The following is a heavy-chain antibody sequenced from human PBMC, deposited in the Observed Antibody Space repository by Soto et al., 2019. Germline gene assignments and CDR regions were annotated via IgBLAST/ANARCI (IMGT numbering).Heavy chain of an antibody. CDR1: GFTFSSYA. CDR2: ISYDGSNK. Sequence: GGSLRLSCAASGFTFSSYAMHWVRQAPGKGLEWVAVISYDGSNKYYADSVKGRFTISRDNSKNTLYLQMNSLRAEAKAVYYCARDIEKFVDIVVVPLRFPAEDGGNDLNYGMDVWGQGTTVTVSS. D-gene: IGHD2-2*03. CDR3: ARDIEKFVDIVVVPLRFPAEDGGNDLNYGMDV. J-gene: IGHJ6*02. V-gene: IGHV3-30-3*01.